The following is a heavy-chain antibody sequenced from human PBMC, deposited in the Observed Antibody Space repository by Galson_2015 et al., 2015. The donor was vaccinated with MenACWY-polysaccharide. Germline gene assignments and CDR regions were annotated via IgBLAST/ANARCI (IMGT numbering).Heavy chain of an antibody. CDR2: INSDETST. V-gene: IGHV3-74*01. CDR1: EFDFSSYW. J-gene: IGHJ6*01. CDR3: ARGHYYLWSGYRHYYFGLDV. D-gene: IGHD3-3*01. Sequence: SLRLSCAASEFDFSSYWMHWVRQVPGKGPVWVSRINSDETSTSYADSVKGRFSISRDNAKSTLYLQMNSLRAEDTAVYYCARGHYYLWSGYRHYYFGLDVWGQGTTVTVSS.